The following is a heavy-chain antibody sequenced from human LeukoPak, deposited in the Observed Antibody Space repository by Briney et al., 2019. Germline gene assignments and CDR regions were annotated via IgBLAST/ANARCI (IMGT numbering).Heavy chain of an antibody. J-gene: IGHJ4*02. CDR1: AGSVSNGNYY. CDR2: IYYTGTT. D-gene: IGHD3-22*01. V-gene: IGHV4-61*01. CDR3: ASMRSSGYHSFDY. Sequence: SETLSLTCTVSAGSVSNGNYYWSWLRQPPGKALEWIGYIYYTGTTYYIPSLEGRVTISVDTSKNQFSVKLNSVTAADTAVYYCASMRSSGYHSFDYWGQGTLVTVSS.